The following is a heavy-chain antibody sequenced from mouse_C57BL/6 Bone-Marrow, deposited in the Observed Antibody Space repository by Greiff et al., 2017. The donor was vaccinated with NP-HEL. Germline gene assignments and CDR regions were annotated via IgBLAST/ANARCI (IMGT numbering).Heavy chain of an antibody. CDR3: AKERDYGSSCGFAY. V-gene: IGHV14-3*01. Sequence: EVKLVESVAELVRPGASVKLSCTASGFNIKNTYMHWVKQRPEQGLEWIGRIDPANGNTKYAPKFQGKATITADTSSNTAYLQLSSLTSEDTAIYYCAKERDYGSSCGFAYWGQGTLVTVSA. CDR1: GFNIKNTY. D-gene: IGHD1-1*01. J-gene: IGHJ3*01. CDR2: IDPANGNT.